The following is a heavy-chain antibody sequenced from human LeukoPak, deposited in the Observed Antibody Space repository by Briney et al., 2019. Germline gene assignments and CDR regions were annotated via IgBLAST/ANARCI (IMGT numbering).Heavy chain of an antibody. CDR3: AKDGRFMTPTYYYYYMDV. CDR2: ISWDGGST. Sequence: PGGSLRLSCAASGFTFRDYAMHWVRQAPGKGLEWVSLISWDGGSTYYADSVKGRFTISRDNSKNSLYLQMNRLRAEDTALYYCAKDGRFMTPTYYYYYMDVWGKGTTVTVSS. V-gene: IGHV3-43D*03. CDR1: GFTFRDYA. J-gene: IGHJ6*03. D-gene: IGHD3-16*01.